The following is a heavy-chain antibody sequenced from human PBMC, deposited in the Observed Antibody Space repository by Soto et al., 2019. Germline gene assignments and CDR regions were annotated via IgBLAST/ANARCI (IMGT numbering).Heavy chain of an antibody. D-gene: IGHD6-6*01. CDR1: GYTFTSYG. V-gene: IGHV1-18*01. J-gene: IGHJ4*02. Sequence: GASVKVSCKTSGYTFTSYGISWVRQARGQGLEWMGWISAYNGNTNYAQKLQGRFTMTTDTSTSTAYMELRSLRSDDTAVYYCARDSPYSSSKRIDYWGQGTQVTVSS. CDR3: ARDSPYSSSKRIDY. CDR2: ISAYNGNT.